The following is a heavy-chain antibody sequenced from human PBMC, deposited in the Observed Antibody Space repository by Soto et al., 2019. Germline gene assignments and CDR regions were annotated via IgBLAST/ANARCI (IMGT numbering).Heavy chain of an antibody. CDR2: IIPILGIA. CDR1: GGTFTSYT. J-gene: IGHJ5*02. V-gene: IGHV1-69*02. Sequence: VKSSCKAPGGTFTSYTISWVRQAPGQGLEWMGRIIPILGIANYAQKFQGRVTITADKSTSTAYMELSSLRSEDTAVYYCASHNGDYVHPWGQGTLVTVSS. CDR3: ASHNGDYVHP. D-gene: IGHD4-17*01.